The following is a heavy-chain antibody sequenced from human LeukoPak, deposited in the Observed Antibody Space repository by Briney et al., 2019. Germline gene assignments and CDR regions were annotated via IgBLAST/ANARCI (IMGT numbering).Heavy chain of an antibody. D-gene: IGHD1-26*01. CDR2: INQSGST. Sequence: SETLSLTCAVYGGSFSGYYWSWIRQPPGKGLEWIGEINQSGSTNYNPSLKSRVTISVDTSKNQFSLKLSSVTAADTAVYYCARSRRGAFDLWGRGTLVTVSS. J-gene: IGHJ2*01. CDR1: GGSFSGYY. CDR3: ARSRRGAFDL. V-gene: IGHV4-34*01.